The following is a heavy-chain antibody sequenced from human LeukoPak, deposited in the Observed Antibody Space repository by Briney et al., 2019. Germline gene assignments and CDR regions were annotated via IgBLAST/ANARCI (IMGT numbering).Heavy chain of an antibody. D-gene: IGHD4-23*01. Sequence: SVKVSCKASGGTFSSYAISWVRQAPGQGLEWMGRIIPGVGKANIVQKFQGRVTITADKSTSTADMELSSLRSEDTAVYYCARAVEAEYYYYMDVWGKGTTVTVSS. CDR1: GGTFSSYA. CDR3: ARAVEAEYYYYMDV. V-gene: IGHV1-69*04. J-gene: IGHJ6*03. CDR2: IIPGVGKA.